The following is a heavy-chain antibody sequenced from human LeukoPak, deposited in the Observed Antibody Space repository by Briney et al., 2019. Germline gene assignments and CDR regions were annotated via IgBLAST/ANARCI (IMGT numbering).Heavy chain of an antibody. D-gene: IGHD4-17*01. V-gene: IGHV1-69*05. Sequence: GASVKVSCKASGGTFSSYTISWVRQAPGQGLEWMGGIIPIFGTANYAQKFQGRVTTTTDESTSTAYMELSSLRSEDTAVYYCARVTSYGDCFSYYYYMDVWGKGTTVTVSS. J-gene: IGHJ6*03. CDR1: GGTFSSYT. CDR3: ARVTSYGDCFSYYYYMDV. CDR2: IIPIFGTA.